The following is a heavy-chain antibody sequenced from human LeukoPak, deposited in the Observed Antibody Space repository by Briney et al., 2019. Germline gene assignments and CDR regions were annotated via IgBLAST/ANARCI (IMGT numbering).Heavy chain of an antibody. V-gene: IGHV3-30-3*01. CDR1: GFTFSSYA. D-gene: IGHD3-22*01. CDR3: ARDGVTMIVVVRSAWFDP. Sequence: QPGRSLRLSCAASGFTFSSYAMHWVRQAPGKGLEWVAVISYDGSNKYYADSVKGRFTISRDNSKNTLYLQMNSLRAEDTAVYYCARDGVTMIVVVRSAWFDPWGQGTLVTVSS. J-gene: IGHJ5*02. CDR2: ISYDGSNK.